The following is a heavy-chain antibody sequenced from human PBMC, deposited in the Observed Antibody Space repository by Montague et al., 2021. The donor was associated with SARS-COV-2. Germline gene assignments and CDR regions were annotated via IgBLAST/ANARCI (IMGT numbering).Heavy chain of an antibody. CDR2: INHSGST. J-gene: IGHJ4*02. V-gene: IGHV4-34*01. Sequence: SETLSLTCAVYGGSFSGYYWNWIRQPPGKGLEWIGEINHSGSTNYNPSLKSRVTISVGTSKNQFSLKLSSETAADTAVYYCVVVPLGPRGRGFDYWGQGTLVTVSS. CDR3: VVVPLGPRGRGFDY. D-gene: IGHD2-15*01. CDR1: GGSFSGYY.